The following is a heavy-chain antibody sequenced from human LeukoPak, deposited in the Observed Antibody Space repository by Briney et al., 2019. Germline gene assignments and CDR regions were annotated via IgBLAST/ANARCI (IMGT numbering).Heavy chain of an antibody. CDR1: GYTFTSYG. Sequence: ASVTVSCKASGYTFTSYGISWVRQAPGQGLEWMGWISAYNGNTNYAQKLQGRVTMTTDTSTSTAYMELRSLRSDDTAVYYCARDRLQYRTFDPWGQGTLVTVSS. J-gene: IGHJ5*02. V-gene: IGHV1-18*01. CDR3: ARDRLQYRTFDP. CDR2: ISAYNGNT. D-gene: IGHD4-11*01.